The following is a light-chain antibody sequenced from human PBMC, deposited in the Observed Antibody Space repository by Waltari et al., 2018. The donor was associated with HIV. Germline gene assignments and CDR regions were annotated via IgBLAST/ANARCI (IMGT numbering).Light chain of an antibody. Sequence: DLSQPASVSVSPGQTATVTCSGDKLGNRFVCWYRQKSGQSPELIIYQDYSRPSGIADRFAGSTSGNKATLTIRGTQSMDEGDYYCQAWDSNTVVFGRGTRVTVL. V-gene: IGLV3-1*01. CDR1: KLGNRF. J-gene: IGLJ1*01. CDR2: QDY. CDR3: QAWDSNTVV.